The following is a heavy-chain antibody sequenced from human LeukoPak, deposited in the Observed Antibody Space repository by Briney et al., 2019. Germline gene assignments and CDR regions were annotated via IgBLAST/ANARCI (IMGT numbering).Heavy chain of an antibody. J-gene: IGHJ4*02. CDR3: ARGCSGGSCYDY. D-gene: IGHD2-15*01. CDR2: TYSGGST. V-gene: IGHV3-66*01. CDR1: GFTVSSTY. Sequence: PGGSLRLSCIASGFTVSSTYMSWVRQAPGKGLEWVSVTYSGGSTYYADSVKGRCTISRDNSKNALYLQMGSLRAEDMAVYYCARGCSGGSCYDYWGQGTLVTVSS.